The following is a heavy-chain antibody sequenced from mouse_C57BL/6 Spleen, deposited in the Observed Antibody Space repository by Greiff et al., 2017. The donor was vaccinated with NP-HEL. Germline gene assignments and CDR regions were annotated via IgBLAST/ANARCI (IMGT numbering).Heavy chain of an antibody. CDR2: FYPGSGSI. J-gene: IGHJ2*01. Sequence: VKLMESGAELVKPGASVKLSCKASGYTFTEYTIHWVKQRSGQGLEWIGWFYPGSGSIKYNEKFKDKATLTADKSSSTVYMELSRLTSEDSAVYFCARHGRGGWLLSYYFDDWGQGTTLTGSS. CDR1: GYTFTEYT. V-gene: IGHV1-62-2*01. D-gene: IGHD2-3*01. CDR3: ARHGRGGWLLSYYFDD.